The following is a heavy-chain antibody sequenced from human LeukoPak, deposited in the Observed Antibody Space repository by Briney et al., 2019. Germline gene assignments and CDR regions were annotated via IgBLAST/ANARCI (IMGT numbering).Heavy chain of an antibody. CDR3: AKDTTSAILTATDY. D-gene: IGHD3-9*01. CDR1: GFTFSYYN. CDR2: ISESSGTA. Sequence: GGSLRLSCAASGFTFSYYNMNWVRQAPGKGLEWVSFISESSGTAYYADSVKGRFTISRDNAKNSLYLQMNSLRVEDTALYYCAKDTTSAILTATDYWGQGILVTVSS. J-gene: IGHJ4*02. V-gene: IGHV3-48*04.